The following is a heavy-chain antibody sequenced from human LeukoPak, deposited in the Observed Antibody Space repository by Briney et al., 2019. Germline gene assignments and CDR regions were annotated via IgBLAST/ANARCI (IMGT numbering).Heavy chain of an antibody. CDR2: INPNSGGT. J-gene: IGHJ4*02. CDR1: GYTFTGYY. D-gene: IGHD3-22*01. Sequence: ASVKVSCKASGYTFTGYYMHWVRQAPGQGLEWMGRINPNSGGTNYAQKFQGRVTMTRDTSTSTVYMELSSLRSEDTAVYYCARDPGVVDDSGYWGQGTLVTVSS. CDR3: ARDPGVVDDSGY. V-gene: IGHV1-2*06.